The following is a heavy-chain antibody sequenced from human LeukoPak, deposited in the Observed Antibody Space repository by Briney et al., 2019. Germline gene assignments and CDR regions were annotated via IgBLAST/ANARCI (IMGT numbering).Heavy chain of an antibody. CDR2: IYYSGST. CDR3: AREPAAAAYGMDV. Sequence: SETLSLTCTVSGGSVSSGSDYWSWIRQPPGTGLEWIGYIYYSGSTNYNPSLKSRVTISVDTSKNQFSLKLSSVTAADTAVYYCAREPAAAAYGMDVWGKGTTVTVSS. D-gene: IGHD6-13*01. CDR1: GGSVSSGSDY. J-gene: IGHJ6*04. V-gene: IGHV4-61*01.